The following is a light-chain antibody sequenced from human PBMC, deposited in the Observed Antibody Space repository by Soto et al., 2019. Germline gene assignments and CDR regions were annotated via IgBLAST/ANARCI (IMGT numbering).Light chain of an antibody. V-gene: IGKV3-15*01. CDR1: QSVSSN. Sequence: RVMTQSPATLSVSPGETVPLSCRASQSVSSNLAWYQQKPGQAPRLLIYGASTRATGIPARFRGSGSGTDFTLTISRLEPEDFAVYYCQQYGSSPWTFGQGTKVDI. CDR2: GAS. CDR3: QQYGSSPWT. J-gene: IGKJ1*01.